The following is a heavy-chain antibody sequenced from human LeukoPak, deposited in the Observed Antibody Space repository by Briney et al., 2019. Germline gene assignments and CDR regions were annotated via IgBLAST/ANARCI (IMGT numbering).Heavy chain of an antibody. CDR1: GGSISSYY. J-gene: IGHJ5*02. CDR2: IYYSGTT. V-gene: IGHV4-59*12. Sequence: SETLSLTCTVSGGSISSYYWSWIRQPPGKGLEWIGYIYYSGTTDDNPSLKSRVTMSVDTSRNQVSLKLTSVTAADTAVYYCARVPSIVGAFNWFDPWGQGTLVTVSS. D-gene: IGHD1-26*01. CDR3: ARVPSIVGAFNWFDP.